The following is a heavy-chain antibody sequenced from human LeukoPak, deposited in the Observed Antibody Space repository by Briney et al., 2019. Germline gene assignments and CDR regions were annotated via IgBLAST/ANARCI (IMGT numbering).Heavy chain of an antibody. V-gene: IGHV3-33*03. J-gene: IGHJ1*01. CDR1: GFTFSSYG. Sequence: GGSLRLSCAASGFTFSSYGMHWVRQAPGKGLEWVAVILSDGSKEFYTDSVKGRFTTSRDNAKNSLDLQMNSLKVEDTAVYYCATPAAGPGAEYSLYWGQGTLVIVSS. D-gene: IGHD6-13*01. CDR2: ILSDGSKE. CDR3: ATPAAGPGAEYSLY.